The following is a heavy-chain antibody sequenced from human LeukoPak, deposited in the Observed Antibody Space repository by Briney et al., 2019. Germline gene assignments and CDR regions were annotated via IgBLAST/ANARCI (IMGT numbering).Heavy chain of an antibody. CDR1: GFTFSSYA. J-gene: IGHJ4*01. CDR3: AKDREPDNGWDLDY. Sequence: PGGSLRLSCAASGFTFSSYAMSWVRQAPGKGLEWVSAISGSGGSTYYADSVKGRFTISRDSSTNTLYLQMNSLRVDDTAIYYCAKDREPDNGWDLDYWGQGTLVIVSS. V-gene: IGHV3-23*01. CDR2: ISGSGGST. D-gene: IGHD1-26*01.